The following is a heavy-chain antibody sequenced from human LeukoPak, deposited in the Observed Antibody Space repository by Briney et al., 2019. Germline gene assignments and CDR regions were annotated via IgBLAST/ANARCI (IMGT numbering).Heavy chain of an antibody. V-gene: IGHV1-3*01. Sequence: ASVKVSCKASGYTFTSYAVHWVRQAPGQRLEWMGWINAGNGNTKYSQKFQGRVTITRDTSASTAYMELSSLRSEDTAVYYCARRGYSGYELPRAFDIWGQGTMVTVSS. CDR1: GYTFTSYA. J-gene: IGHJ3*02. CDR3: ARRGYSGYELPRAFDI. CDR2: INAGNGNT. D-gene: IGHD5-12*01.